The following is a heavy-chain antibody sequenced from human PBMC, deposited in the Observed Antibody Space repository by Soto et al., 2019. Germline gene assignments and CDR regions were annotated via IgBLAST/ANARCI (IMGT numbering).Heavy chain of an antibody. CDR1: GFTFSSYS. V-gene: IGHV3-21*01. CDR3: ARDRVVVPAGLPVD. J-gene: IGHJ4*02. D-gene: IGHD2-2*01. CDR2: ISSSSSYI. Sequence: GGSLRLSCAASGFTFSSYSMNWVRQAPGKGLEWVSSISSSSSYIYYADSVKGRFTISRDNAKNSLYLQMNSLRAEDTAVYYCARDRVVVPAGLPVDWGQGTLVTVSS.